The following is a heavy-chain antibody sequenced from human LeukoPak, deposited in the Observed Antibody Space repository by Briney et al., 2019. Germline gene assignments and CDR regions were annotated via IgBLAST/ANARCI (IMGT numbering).Heavy chain of an antibody. CDR1: GGSISSSY. V-gene: IGHV4-4*07. Sequence: PSETLSLTCTVSGGSISSSYWSWIRQTAGKGLEWIGRINASGRTNYNSSLKSRVTMSVDTSKNQFSLKVNSVTAADTAVYYCAGEYGDFDYWGQGTLVTVSS. CDR3: AGEYGDFDY. CDR2: INASGRT. D-gene: IGHD4-17*01. J-gene: IGHJ4*02.